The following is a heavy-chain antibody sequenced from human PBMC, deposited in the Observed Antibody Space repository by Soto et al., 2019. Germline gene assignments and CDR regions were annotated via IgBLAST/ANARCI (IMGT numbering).Heavy chain of an antibody. V-gene: IGHV4-4*02. D-gene: IGHD3-3*01. CDR1: GGSISSSNW. Sequence: PSETLSLTCAVSGGSISSSNWWSWVRQPPGKGREWIGEIYHSGSTNYNPSLKSRVTISVDKSKNQCSLKLSSVTAADTAVYYCARGSTIFGVVTDFDYWGQGTLVTVSS. J-gene: IGHJ4*02. CDR2: IYHSGST. CDR3: ARGSTIFGVVTDFDY.